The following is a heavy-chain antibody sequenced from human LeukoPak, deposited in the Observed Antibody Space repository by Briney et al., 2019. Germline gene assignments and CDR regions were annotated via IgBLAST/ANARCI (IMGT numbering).Heavy chain of an antibody. Sequence: GGSLRLSCAASGFTFDDYAVHWVRQAPGKGLEWVSGISWNSGSIGYADSVKGRFTISRDNAKNSLYLQMNSLRAEDTALYYCAKDLGYQDYWGQGTLVTVSS. D-gene: IGHD2-2*01. J-gene: IGHJ4*02. V-gene: IGHV3-9*01. CDR1: GFTFDDYA. CDR2: ISWNSGSI. CDR3: AKDLGYQDY.